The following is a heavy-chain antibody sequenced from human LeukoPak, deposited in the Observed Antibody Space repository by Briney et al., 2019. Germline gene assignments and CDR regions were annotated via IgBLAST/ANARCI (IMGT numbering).Heavy chain of an antibody. D-gene: IGHD2-2*01. J-gene: IGHJ4*02. V-gene: IGHV3-53*01. CDR1: GFTVSSTY. CDR3: ARGYCSSTNCPWNFDY. Sequence: GRSLRLSCAASGFTVSSTYMAWVRQAPGKGLEWVSVIYRGGDTYYADSVKGRFTISRDNSKNTVYLQMNSLRAEDTAMYYCARGYCSSTNCPWNFDYWGQGTLVTVSS. CDR2: IYRGGDT.